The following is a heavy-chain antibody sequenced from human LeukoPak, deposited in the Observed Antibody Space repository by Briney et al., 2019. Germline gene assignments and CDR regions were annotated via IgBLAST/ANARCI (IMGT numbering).Heavy chain of an antibody. CDR3: ARHLTYYDFWSGYPYYFDY. Sequence: SETLSLTCTVSGGSIGSYYWSWIRQPPGKGLEWIGYIYYSGSTNYNPSLKSRVTISVDTSKNQFSLKLSSVTAADTAVYYCARHLTYYDFWSGYPYYFDYWGQGTLVTVSS. CDR1: GGSIGSYY. V-gene: IGHV4-59*08. J-gene: IGHJ4*02. D-gene: IGHD3-3*01. CDR2: IYYSGST.